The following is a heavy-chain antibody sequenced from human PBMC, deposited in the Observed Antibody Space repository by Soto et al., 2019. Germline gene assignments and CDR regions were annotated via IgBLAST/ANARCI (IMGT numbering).Heavy chain of an antibody. V-gene: IGHV3-33*01. CDR1: GFTFSSYA. CDR3: ARERTGAAGGRLDH. CDR2: IWFDGSKK. Sequence: QVQLVESGGGVVQPGRSLRLSCAASGFTFSSYAMHWVRQAPGKGLEWVALIWFDGSKKYYADSVKGRFTISKDSSKNTLSLQVNSLRADDTAVYYCARERTGAAGGRLDHWGQGTLVTVSS. D-gene: IGHD1-1*01. J-gene: IGHJ4*02.